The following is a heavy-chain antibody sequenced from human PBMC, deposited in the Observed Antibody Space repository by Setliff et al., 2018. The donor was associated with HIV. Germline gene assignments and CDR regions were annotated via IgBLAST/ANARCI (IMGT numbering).Heavy chain of an antibody. D-gene: IGHD2-15*01. CDR1: GGTFSNYA. J-gene: IGHJ5*02. V-gene: IGHV1-69*10. Sequence: SVKVSCKASGGTFSNYALSWVRQAPGQGLEWMGGIIPFLDIANYAQKFQGRVTITADKSTSTAYMELSSRRSGDTAVYYCAADRSWEEGCIGDNCYRGYTWFDPWGQGTMVTVSS. CDR2: IIPFLDIA. CDR3: AADRSWEEGCIGDNCYRGYTWFDP.